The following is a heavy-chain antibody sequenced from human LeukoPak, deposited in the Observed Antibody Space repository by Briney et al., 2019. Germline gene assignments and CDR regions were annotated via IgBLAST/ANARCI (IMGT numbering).Heavy chain of an antibody. Sequence: ASVKVSCKASGYTFTSYYMHWVRQAPGQGLEWMGIINPSGGSTSYAQKFQGRVTMTRDTSTSTVCMELSSLRSEDTAVYYCARDHYYDSSGYSRTGFDYWGQGTLVTVSP. CDR1: GYTFTSYY. J-gene: IGHJ4*02. V-gene: IGHV1-46*01. D-gene: IGHD3-22*01. CDR3: ARDHYYDSSGYSRTGFDY. CDR2: INPSGGST.